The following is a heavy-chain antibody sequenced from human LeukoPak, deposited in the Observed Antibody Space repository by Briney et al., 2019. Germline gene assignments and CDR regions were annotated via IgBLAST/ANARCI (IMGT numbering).Heavy chain of an antibody. V-gene: IGHV1-2*02. CDR3: ARAFSLSDFWGSSRDGDAFDI. CDR1: GYTFTNYY. CDR2: INPNSGGT. J-gene: IGHJ3*02. D-gene: IGHD3-3*01. Sequence: ASVKVSCXASGYTFTNYYIHWVRQAPGQGLEWMGWINPNSGGTGYAQKFQGRVTMTRDTSITTAYMELSRLTSDDTAVYYCARAFSLSDFWGSSRDGDAFDIWGQRTVVTVSS.